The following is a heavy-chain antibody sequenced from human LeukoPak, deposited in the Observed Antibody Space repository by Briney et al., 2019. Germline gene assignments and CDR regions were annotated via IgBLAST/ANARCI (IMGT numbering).Heavy chain of an antibody. Sequence: GGSLRLSCAASGLTVSSSYMSWVRQAPGKGLEWVGRIRSKTDGGTTDYAAPVKGRFTISRDDSKNTLYLQMNSLKTEDTAVYYCTTDSEAVAGGFDYWGQGTLVTVSS. D-gene: IGHD6-19*01. CDR2: IRSKTDGGTT. CDR1: GLTVSSSY. CDR3: TTDSEAVAGGFDY. V-gene: IGHV3-15*01. J-gene: IGHJ4*02.